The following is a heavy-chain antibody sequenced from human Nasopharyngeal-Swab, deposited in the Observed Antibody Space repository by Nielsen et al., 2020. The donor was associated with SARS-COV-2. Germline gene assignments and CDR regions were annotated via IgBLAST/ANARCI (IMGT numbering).Heavy chain of an antibody. Sequence: SETLSLTCTVSGGSISSGDYYWSWIRQPPGKGLEWIGNIYYSGRTYYNPSLKSRVTISVDTSKNQFSLKLSSVTAADTAVYYCARAPGVLVWFGEPIGAFDIWGQGTMVTVSS. CDR1: GGSISSGDYY. V-gene: IGHV4-30-4*01. D-gene: IGHD3-10*01. CDR2: IYYSGRT. CDR3: ARAPGVLVWFGEPIGAFDI. J-gene: IGHJ3*02.